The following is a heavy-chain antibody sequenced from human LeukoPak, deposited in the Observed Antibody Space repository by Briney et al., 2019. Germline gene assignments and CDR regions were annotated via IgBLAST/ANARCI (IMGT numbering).Heavy chain of an antibody. J-gene: IGHJ3*02. D-gene: IGHD6-13*01. CDR1: GFTFGDYA. CDR3: TRDSTEGIAAAGTPDAFDI. V-gene: IGHV3-49*03. Sequence: PGGSLRLSCTASGFTFGDYAMSWFRQAPGKGLEWVGFIRSKAYGGTTEYAASVKGRFTISRDDSKSIAYLQTNSLKTEDTAVYYCTRDSTEGIAAAGTPDAFDIWGQGTMVTVSS. CDR2: IRSKAYGGTT.